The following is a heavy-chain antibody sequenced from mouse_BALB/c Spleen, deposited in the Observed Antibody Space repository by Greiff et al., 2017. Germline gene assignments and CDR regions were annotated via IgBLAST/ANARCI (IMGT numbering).Heavy chain of an antibody. D-gene: IGHD2-2*01. CDR1: GYSFTGYF. CDR2: INPYNGDT. V-gene: IGHV1-20*02. Sequence: VQLKESGPELVKPGASVKISCKASGYSFTGYFMNWVMQSHGKSLEWIGRINPYNGDTFYNQKFKGKATLTVDKSSSTAHMELRSLASEDSAVYYCARTGYDGFAYWGQGTLVTVSA. J-gene: IGHJ3*01. CDR3: ARTGYDGFAY.